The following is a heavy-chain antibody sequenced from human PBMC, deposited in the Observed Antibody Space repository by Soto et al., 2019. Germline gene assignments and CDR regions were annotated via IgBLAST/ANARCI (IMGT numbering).Heavy chain of an antibody. CDR3: AREGKDILGRTGWFDP. V-gene: IGHV4-59*01. CDR2: IYYSGST. J-gene: IGHJ5*02. D-gene: IGHD2-15*01. Sequence: SETLSLTCTVSCGSISSYYWSWIRQPPGKGLEWIGYIYYSGSTNYNPSLKSRVTISVDTSMNQFSLKLSYVTAADTAVYYCAREGKDILGRTGWFDPWGQGTLVSVSS. CDR1: CGSISSYY.